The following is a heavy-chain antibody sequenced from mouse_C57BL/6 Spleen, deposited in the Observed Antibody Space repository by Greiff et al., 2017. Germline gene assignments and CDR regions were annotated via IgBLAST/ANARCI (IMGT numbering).Heavy chain of an antibody. CDR1: GYSITSGYY. CDR3: ARGTGRSWFAY. J-gene: IGHJ3*01. Sequence: EVQVVESGPGLVKPSQSLSLTCSVTGYSITSGYYWNWIRQIPGNKLEWMGYISYDGSNNYNPSLKKRIAITRDTSKNQFFLKLNAVTTEDTATYYCARGTGRSWFAYWGQGTLVTVSA. D-gene: IGHD4-1*01. CDR2: ISYDGSN. V-gene: IGHV3-6*01.